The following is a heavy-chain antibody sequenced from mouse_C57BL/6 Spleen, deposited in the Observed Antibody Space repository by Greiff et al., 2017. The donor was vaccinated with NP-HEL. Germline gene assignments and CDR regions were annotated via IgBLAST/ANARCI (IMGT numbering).Heavy chain of an antibody. D-gene: IGHD6-5*01. CDR1: GYTFTSYW. V-gene: IGHV1-55*01. CDR2: IYPGSGST. J-gene: IGHJ1*03. CDR3: ARGSYAPWYFDG. Sequence: QVQLQQPGAELVKPGASVKMSCKASGYTFTSYWITWVKQRPGQGLEWIGDIYPGSGSTNYNEKFKSKATLTVDKEASTAYMQLSSLTVEESAVYYWARGSYAPWYFDGWGTGNTVNVSS.